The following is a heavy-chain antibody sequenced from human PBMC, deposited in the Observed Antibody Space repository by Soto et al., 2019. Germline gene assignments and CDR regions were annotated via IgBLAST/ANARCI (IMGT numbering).Heavy chain of an antibody. D-gene: IGHD3-16*01. CDR3: ARDGVEITFGGVTDY. Sequence: ASVKVSCKASGYTFTSYGISWVRQAPGQGLEWMGWISAYNGNTNYAQKLQGRVTMTTDTSTSTAYMELRSLRSDDTAVYYCARDGVEITFGGVTDYWGQGTLVTVSS. V-gene: IGHV1-18*01. CDR1: GYTFTSYG. J-gene: IGHJ4*02. CDR2: ISAYNGNT.